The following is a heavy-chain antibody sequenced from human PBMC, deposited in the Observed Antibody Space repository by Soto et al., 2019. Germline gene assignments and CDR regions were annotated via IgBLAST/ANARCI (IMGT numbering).Heavy chain of an antibody. CDR3: ARDDYRRYCISTSCYGVDGMDV. CDR2: IWYDGSNK. D-gene: IGHD2-2*01. V-gene: IGHV3-33*01. J-gene: IGHJ6*02. Sequence: GGSLRLSCAASGFTFSSYGMHWVRQAPGKGLEWVAVIWYDGSNKYYADSVKGRFTISRDNSKNTLYLQMNSLRAEDTAVYYCARDDYRRYCISTSCYGVDGMDVWGQGTTVTVSS. CDR1: GFTFSSYG.